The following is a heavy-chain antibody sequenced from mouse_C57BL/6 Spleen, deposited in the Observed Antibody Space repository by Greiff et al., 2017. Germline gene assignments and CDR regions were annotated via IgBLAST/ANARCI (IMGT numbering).Heavy chain of an antibody. V-gene: IGHV2-2*02. CDR3: ARTGGYYFDY. Sequence: VQRVESGPGLVQPSQSLSITCTVSGFSLTSYGVHWVRQSPGKGLEWLGVIWSGGSTDYNAAFISKLSISKDNSKGQVFFKMNSLQANDTAIYYCARTGGYYFDYWGQGTTLTVSS. CDR1: GFSLTSYG. J-gene: IGHJ2*01. CDR2: IWSGGST.